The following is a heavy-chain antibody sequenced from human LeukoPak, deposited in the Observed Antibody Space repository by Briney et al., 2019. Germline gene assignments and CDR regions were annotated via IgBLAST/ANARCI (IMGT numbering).Heavy chain of an antibody. CDR1: GGSITSSPYW. J-gene: IGHJ4*02. D-gene: IGHD1-1*01. V-gene: IGHV4-39*01. CDR2: IYYSGNT. CDR3: ARRAYGTGFDF. Sequence: SETLSLTCEVSGGSITSSPYWWSWVRQPPEKGLEWVGTIYYSGNTFYHPSLAIRVTISADTSKNQVSLRLTSVTAADTAVYYCARRAYGTGFDFWGQGTVVTVSS.